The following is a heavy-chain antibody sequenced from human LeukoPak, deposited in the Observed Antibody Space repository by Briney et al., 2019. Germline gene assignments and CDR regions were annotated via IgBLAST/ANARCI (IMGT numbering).Heavy chain of an antibody. Sequence: GGSLRLSCAASGFTFPRHAMSWVRQAPGKGLEWVANSGGSGGRTHYADSVKGRFTISRDNSQDTVYLHMNSLRADDTAVYYCSIDHGDYSFDYWGQGTLVTVYS. V-gene: IGHV3-23*01. CDR1: GFTFPRHA. J-gene: IGHJ4*02. CDR3: SIDHGDYSFDY. D-gene: IGHD4-17*01. CDR2: SGGSGGRT.